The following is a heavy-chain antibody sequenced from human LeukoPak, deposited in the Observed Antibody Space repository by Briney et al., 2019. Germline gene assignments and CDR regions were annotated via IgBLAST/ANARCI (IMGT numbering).Heavy chain of an antibody. Sequence: HPGGSLRLSCAASGFTFSSYGMNWVRQAPGKGLEWVAVISYDGSNKYYADSVKGRFTISRDNSKNTLYLQMNSLRAEDTAVYYCARGYYDFWSGHDAFDIWGQGTMVTVSS. CDR1: GFTFSSYG. J-gene: IGHJ3*02. V-gene: IGHV3-30*19. CDR3: ARGYYDFWSGHDAFDI. CDR2: ISYDGSNK. D-gene: IGHD3-3*01.